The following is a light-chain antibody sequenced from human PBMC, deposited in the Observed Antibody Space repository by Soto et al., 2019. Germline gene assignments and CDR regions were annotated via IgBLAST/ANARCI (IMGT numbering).Light chain of an antibody. J-gene: IGKJ2*01. V-gene: IGKV3-20*01. CDR3: QQYGSSHTYT. CDR1: QSVSSSY. CDR2: GAS. Sequence: EIVLTQSPGTLSLSPGERATLSCRASQSVSSSYLAWYQQKPGQAPRLLIYGASSRATGIPDRFSGSGSGTDFTLTISRLEPEDFAVYYCQQYGSSHTYTFGQATKVDIK.